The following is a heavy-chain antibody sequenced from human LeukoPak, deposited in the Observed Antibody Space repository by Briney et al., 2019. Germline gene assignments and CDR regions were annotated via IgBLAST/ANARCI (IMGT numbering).Heavy chain of an antibody. CDR3: ARSTKASYYYDSSGYPFDY. Sequence: ASVKVSCKASGYTFTSYAMHWVRQAPGQRLEWMGWINAGNGNTKYSQKFQGRVTITRDTSASTAYMELSSLRSEDTAVYYCARSTKASYYYDSSGYPFDYWGQGTLVTVSS. J-gene: IGHJ4*02. V-gene: IGHV1-3*01. D-gene: IGHD3-22*01. CDR2: INAGNGNT. CDR1: GYTFTSYA.